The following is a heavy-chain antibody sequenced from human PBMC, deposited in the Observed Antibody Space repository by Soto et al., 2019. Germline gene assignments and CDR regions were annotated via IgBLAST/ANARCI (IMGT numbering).Heavy chain of an antibody. CDR2: IWFDGSAE. Sequence: QVQLVESGGGVVQPGRSLRLSCAASGFTFSSYGMHWVRQAPGKGLEWVAVIWFDGSAEDYADSVKGRFTTSRDNSKNTLYLQMNSLRAEDTAVYYCARDVYSGYDFDYWGQGTLVTLSS. CDR3: ARDVYSGYDFDY. CDR1: GFTFSSYG. D-gene: IGHD5-12*01. V-gene: IGHV3-33*01. J-gene: IGHJ4*02.